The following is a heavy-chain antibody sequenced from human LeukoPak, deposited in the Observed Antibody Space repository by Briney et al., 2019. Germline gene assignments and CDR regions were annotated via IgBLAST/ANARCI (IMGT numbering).Heavy chain of an antibody. Sequence: GGSLRLSCAASGFTFSSYEMNWVRQAPGKGLEWVSYISSSGSTIYYGDSVKGRFTISRDNAKNSLYLQMNSLRAEDTAVYYCARDHEPRTGTLSSWGQGTLVTVSS. D-gene: IGHD1-1*01. CDR1: GFTFSSYE. J-gene: IGHJ5*02. V-gene: IGHV3-48*03. CDR2: ISSSGSTI. CDR3: ARDHEPRTGTLSS.